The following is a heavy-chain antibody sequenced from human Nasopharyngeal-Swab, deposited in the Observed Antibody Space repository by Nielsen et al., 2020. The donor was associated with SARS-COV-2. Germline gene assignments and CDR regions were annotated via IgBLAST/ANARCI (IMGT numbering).Heavy chain of an antibody. CDR2: INHSGST. J-gene: IGHJ6*03. CDR3: ARVLRGVAARPLGFGFYYYYYMDG. Sequence: PGKGLEWIGEINHSGSTNYNPSLKSRVTISVDTSKNQFSLKLSSVTAADTAVYYCARVLRGVAARPLGFGFYYYYYMDGRGKGTTVTVSS. V-gene: IGHV4-34*01. D-gene: IGHD6-6*01.